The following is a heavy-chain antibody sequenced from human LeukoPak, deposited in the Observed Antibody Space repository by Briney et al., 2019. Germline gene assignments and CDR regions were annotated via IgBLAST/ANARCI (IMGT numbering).Heavy chain of an antibody. CDR2: VYYSGST. D-gene: IGHD5-12*01. Sequence: SETLSLTCTVSGGSIRSSNYYWGWIRQPPGKGLEWIGSVYYSGSTYYNPSLKSRVTISVDTSKNQFSLKLSSVTAADTAVYYCARAESHVDIVAIDYWGQGTLVTVSS. CDR3: ARAESHVDIVAIDY. J-gene: IGHJ4*02. V-gene: IGHV4-39*07. CDR1: GGSIRSSNYY.